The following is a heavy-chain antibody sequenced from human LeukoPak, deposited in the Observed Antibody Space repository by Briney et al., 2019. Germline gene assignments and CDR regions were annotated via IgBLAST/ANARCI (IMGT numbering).Heavy chain of an antibody. J-gene: IGHJ6*03. Sequence: PSETLSLTCAVYGGSFSGYYWSWIRQPPGKGLEWIGEINHSGSTNYNPSLKSRVTISVDTSKNQFSLKLSSVTAADTAVYYCARGGGTGTEYYYYYMDVWGKGTTVTISS. CDR2: INHSGST. D-gene: IGHD3-10*01. V-gene: IGHV4-34*01. CDR3: ARGGGTGTEYYYYYMDV. CDR1: GGSFSGYY.